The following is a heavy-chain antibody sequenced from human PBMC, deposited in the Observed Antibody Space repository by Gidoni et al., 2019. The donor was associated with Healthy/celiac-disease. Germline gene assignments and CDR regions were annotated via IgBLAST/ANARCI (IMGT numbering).Heavy chain of an antibody. CDR1: GFTFSSYA. V-gene: IGHV3-23*01. D-gene: IGHD4-17*01. CDR2: ISGSGGST. CDR3: ATPQDYGDFSFDY. Sequence: EVQLLESGGGLVQPGGSLRLSWAASGFTFSSYAMSWVRQAPGKGLEWVSAISGSGGSTYYADSVKGRFTISRDNSKNTLYLQMNSLRAEDTAVYYCATPQDYGDFSFDYWGQGTLVTVSS. J-gene: IGHJ4*02.